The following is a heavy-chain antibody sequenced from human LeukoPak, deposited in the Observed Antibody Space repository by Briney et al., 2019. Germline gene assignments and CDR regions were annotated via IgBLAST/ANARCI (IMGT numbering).Heavy chain of an antibody. J-gene: IGHJ3*02. V-gene: IGHV1-8*01. CDR3: ARGGGRYRSNAFDI. CDR1: GYTFTSYD. D-gene: IGHD3-16*02. CDR2: MNPKSGNT. Sequence: GASVKVSCKASGYTFTSYDINWVRQATGQGLEWMGWMNPKSGNTGYAQKFQGRVTMTRNTSISTAYMELSSLRSEDTAVYYCARGGGRYRSNAFDIWGQGTMVTVSS.